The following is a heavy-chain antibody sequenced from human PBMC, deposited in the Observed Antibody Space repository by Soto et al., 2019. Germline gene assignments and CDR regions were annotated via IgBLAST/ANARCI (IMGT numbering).Heavy chain of an antibody. Sequence: GASVKVSCTASGGTFSSYPISWVRQAPGQGLEWLGGIIPIVGTANYAQKFQGRISITAVESTSTAYMELSSLRSEDTAVYYCARFGYSSSWLEYGLDVWGQGTTVTVSS. CDR3: ARFGYSSSWLEYGLDV. J-gene: IGHJ6*02. V-gene: IGHV1-69*13. CDR1: GGTFSSYP. D-gene: IGHD6-13*01. CDR2: IIPIVGTA.